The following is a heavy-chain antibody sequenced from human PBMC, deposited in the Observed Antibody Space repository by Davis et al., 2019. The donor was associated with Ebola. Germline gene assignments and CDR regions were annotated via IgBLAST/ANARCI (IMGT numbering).Heavy chain of an antibody. D-gene: IGHD3-22*01. CDR2: IYYSGST. CDR1: GGSISSYY. V-gene: IGHV4-59*08. Sequence: PSETLSLTCTVSGGSISSYYWGWIRQPPGKGLEWIGYIYYSGSTNYNPSLKSRVTISVDTSKNQFSLKLSSVTAADTAVYYCARFFYDSSGYYYSALKYFDYWGQGTLVTVSS. J-gene: IGHJ4*02. CDR3: ARFFYDSSGYYYSALKYFDY.